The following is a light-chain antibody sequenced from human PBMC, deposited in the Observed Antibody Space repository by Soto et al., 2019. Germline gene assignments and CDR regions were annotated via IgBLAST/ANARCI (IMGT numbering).Light chain of an antibody. Sequence: QLVLTQSPSASASLGASVKLTCTLSSGHSSYAIAWHQQQPEKGPRYLLKLNSDGSHSKGAGIPDRFSGSSSGAERYLTISCLQSEDEADYYCQTWGTGGGYVFGTGTKLTVL. CDR3: QTWGTGGGYV. CDR2: LNSDGSH. CDR1: SGHSSYA. V-gene: IGLV4-69*01. J-gene: IGLJ1*01.